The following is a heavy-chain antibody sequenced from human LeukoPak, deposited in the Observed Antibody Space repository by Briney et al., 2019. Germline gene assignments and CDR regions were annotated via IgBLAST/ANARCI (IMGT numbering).Heavy chain of an antibody. V-gene: IGHV1-2*02. Sequence: ASVKVSCKASGYIFTAYYIHWLQQAPGQGLEWMGWINPNSGGTSFALNFQGRVTMTRDTSISTAYMELSRLRSDDTAVYYCARPFIETPSLGALDYWGQGTLVTVSS. D-gene: IGHD4-23*01. CDR3: ARPFIETPSLGALDY. CDR1: GYIFTAYY. J-gene: IGHJ4*02. CDR2: INPNSGGT.